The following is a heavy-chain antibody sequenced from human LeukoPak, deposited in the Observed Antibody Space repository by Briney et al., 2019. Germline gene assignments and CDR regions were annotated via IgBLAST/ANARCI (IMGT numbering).Heavy chain of an antibody. CDR1: GFTFTTYW. CDR2: INSDGSIT. CDR3: ARDAVDTANAV. J-gene: IGHJ6*02. V-gene: IGHV3-74*01. Sequence: PGGSLRLSCAASGFTFTTYWMHWVRQAPGKGLVWVSHINSDGSITSYADSVKGRFTISRDNAKNTLYLQMSSLRAEGTAVYYCARDAVDTANAVWGQGTTVTVSS. D-gene: IGHD5-18*01.